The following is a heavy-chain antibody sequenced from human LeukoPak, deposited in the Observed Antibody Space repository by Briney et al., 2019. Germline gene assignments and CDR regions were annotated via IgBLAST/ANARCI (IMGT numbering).Heavy chain of an antibody. V-gene: IGHV3-74*01. Sequence: GRSLRLSCAASGFTFSGFWMHWVRQAPGKGLVWVSRINSDGSSTTYADSVKGRFTISRDNAKNTLYLELNSLRAEDTALYYCARVRTVTGIGGYDYWGQGTLVTVSS. CDR1: GFTFSGFW. CDR3: ARVRTVTGIGGYDY. CDR2: INSDGSST. D-gene: IGHD2-21*02. J-gene: IGHJ4*02.